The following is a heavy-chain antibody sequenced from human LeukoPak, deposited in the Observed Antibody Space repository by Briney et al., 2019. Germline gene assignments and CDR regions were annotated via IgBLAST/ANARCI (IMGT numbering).Heavy chain of an antibody. D-gene: IGHD6-13*01. J-gene: IGHJ6*03. V-gene: IGHV3-48*03. CDR3: ARAFQELPQLYYYYYMDV. CDR2: ISSSGSTK. CDR1: GFTFSSYE. Sequence: GGSLRLSCAASGFTFSSYEMNWVRQAPGKGLEWVSYISSSGSTKYYADSVKGRFTISRDNAKDSLYLQTNSLRAEDTAVYYCARAFQELPQLYYYYYMDVWGKGTTVTVSS.